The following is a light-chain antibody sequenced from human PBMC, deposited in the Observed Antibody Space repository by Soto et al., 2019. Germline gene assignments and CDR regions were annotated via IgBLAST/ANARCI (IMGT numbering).Light chain of an antibody. J-gene: IGKJ1*01. CDR1: QSISSW. Sequence: DIQMTHSPSTLSASVGDRVTITCRASQSISSWLAWYQQKPGKAPKLLIYDASSLESGVPSRFSGSGSGTEFTLTISSLQPDDFATYYCQQYNSILGTFGQGTKVDIK. CDR3: QQYNSILGT. CDR2: DAS. V-gene: IGKV1-5*01.